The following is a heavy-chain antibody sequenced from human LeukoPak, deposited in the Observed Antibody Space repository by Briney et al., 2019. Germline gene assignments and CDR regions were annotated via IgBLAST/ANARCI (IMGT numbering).Heavy chain of an antibody. D-gene: IGHD3-22*01. Sequence: SETLSLTCTVSGGPTSLYYWRWIRQPPGKGLEWSGYIYYSGSTNYSPSLKSRVTISVDTSKSQFSLKLSSVTAADTAVYYCARGGEGYYDSSGYYPFDYWGQGTLVTVSS. V-gene: IGHV4-59*01. J-gene: IGHJ4*02. CDR1: GGPTSLYY. CDR3: ARGGEGYYDSSGYYPFDY. CDR2: IYYSGST.